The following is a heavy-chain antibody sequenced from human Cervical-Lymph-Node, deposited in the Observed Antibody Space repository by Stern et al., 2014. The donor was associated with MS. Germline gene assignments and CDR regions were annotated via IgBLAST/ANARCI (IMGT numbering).Heavy chain of an antibody. J-gene: IGHJ4*02. CDR3: ARDRGGRLDY. V-gene: IGHV3-53*04. CDR2: IYSGGSR. CDR1: GLDISNNY. Sequence: EVQLVESGGGLVQPGGSLRLSCVTSGLDISNNYMTWVRQVPGKGLEGVSSIYSGGSRYDADSVKGRFTIARHNSKNTLFLQMNRLIPEDTAVYYCARDRGGRLDYWGQGTLVTVSS. D-gene: IGHD3-16*01.